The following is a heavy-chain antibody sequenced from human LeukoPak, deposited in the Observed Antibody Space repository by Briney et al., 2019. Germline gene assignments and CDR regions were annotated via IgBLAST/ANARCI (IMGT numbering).Heavy chain of an antibody. V-gene: IGHV3-23*01. Sequence: GGSLRLSCAASGFTFSSYAMSWVRQAPGKGLEWVSGISGSGDSTYYADSVKGRFTISRDNAKNSLDLQMNSLRAEDTAVYYCARVGANLVQYYFDYWGQGTLVTVSS. CDR1: GFTFSSYA. CDR2: ISGSGDST. CDR3: ARVGANLVQYYFDY. J-gene: IGHJ4*02. D-gene: IGHD1-26*01.